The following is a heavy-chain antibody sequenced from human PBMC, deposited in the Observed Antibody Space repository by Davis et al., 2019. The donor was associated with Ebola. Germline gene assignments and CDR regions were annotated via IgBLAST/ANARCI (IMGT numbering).Heavy chain of an antibody. J-gene: IGHJ5*01. D-gene: IGHD4-17*01. CDR1: GGSFWGYF. Sequence: SETLSLTCRVYGGSFWGYFWTWIRQSPGEGLEWLGEIIGGGGTTNYNPFLKNRVTISLDTSKNQFSLNLKFVTAADTAVYYCARTTLNSVSDSGLGFNHIDSWGQGTLVTVSS. CDR3: ARTTLNSVSDSGLGFNHIDS. CDR2: IIGGGGTT. V-gene: IGHV4-34*12.